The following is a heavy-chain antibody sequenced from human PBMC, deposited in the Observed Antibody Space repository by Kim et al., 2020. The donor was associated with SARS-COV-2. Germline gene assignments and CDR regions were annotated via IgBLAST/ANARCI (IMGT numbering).Heavy chain of an antibody. J-gene: IGHJ4*02. V-gene: IGHV1-46*01. CDR3: ARSLGWFGEFDY. D-gene: IGHD3-10*01. CDR2: T. Sequence: TSYAQKFQGRVTMTRDTSTSTVFMELTSLTSEDTAVYFCARSLGWFGEFDYWGQGTLVTVSS.